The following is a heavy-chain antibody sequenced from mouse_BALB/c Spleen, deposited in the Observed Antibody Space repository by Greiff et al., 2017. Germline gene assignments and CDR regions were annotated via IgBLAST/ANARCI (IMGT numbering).Heavy chain of an antibody. J-gene: IGHJ4*01. V-gene: IGHV5-4*02. CDR3: ARDNRYGSMDY. CDR1: GFTFSDYY. D-gene: IGHD2-14*01. Sequence: EVMLVESGGGLVKPGGSLKLSCAASGFTFSDYYMYWVRQTPEKRLEWVATISDGGSYTYYPDSVKGRFTISRDNAKNNLYLQMSSLKSEDTAMYYCARDNRYGSMDYWGQGTSVTVSS. CDR2: ISDGGSYT.